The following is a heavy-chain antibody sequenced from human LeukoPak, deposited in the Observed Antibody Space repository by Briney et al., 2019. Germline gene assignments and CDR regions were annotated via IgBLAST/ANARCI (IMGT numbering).Heavy chain of an antibody. CDR3: ASRSSGWYFEN. CDR1: GGSISSSNW. Sequence: PSETLSLTCAVSGGSISSSNWWSWVRQPPGKGLEWIGEIYHSGSTHYNPSLKSRITISVDKSKNQFSLKLSSVTAADTAVYYCASRSSGWYFENWGQGTLVTVSS. J-gene: IGHJ4*02. D-gene: IGHD6-19*01. V-gene: IGHV4-4*02. CDR2: IYHSGST.